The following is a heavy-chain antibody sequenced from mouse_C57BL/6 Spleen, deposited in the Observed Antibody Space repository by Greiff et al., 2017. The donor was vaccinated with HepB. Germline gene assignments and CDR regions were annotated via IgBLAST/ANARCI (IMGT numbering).Heavy chain of an antibody. CDR2: ISDGGSYT. V-gene: IGHV5-4*01. J-gene: IGHJ4*01. CDR3: AREGSYDYDRAYAMDY. Sequence: EVMLVESGGGLVKPGGSLKLSCAASGFTFSSYAMSWVRQTPEKRLEWVATISDGGSYTYYPDNVKGRFTISRDNAKNNLYLQMSHLKSEDTAMYYCAREGSYDYDRAYAMDYWGQGTSVTVSS. D-gene: IGHD2-4*01. CDR1: GFTFSSYA.